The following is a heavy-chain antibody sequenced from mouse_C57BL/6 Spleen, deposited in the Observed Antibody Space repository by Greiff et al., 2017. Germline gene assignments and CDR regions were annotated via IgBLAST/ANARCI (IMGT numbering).Heavy chain of an antibody. V-gene: IGHV1-53*01. Sequence: VQLQQPGTELVKPGASVKLSCKASGYTFTSYWMHWVKQRPGQGLAWIGNINPSNGGTNYNEKFKSKATLTVDKSSSTAYMQLSSLTSEDSAVYYGARGGYGGWGFAYWGQGTLVTVSA. J-gene: IGHJ3*01. D-gene: IGHD1-1*02. CDR2: INPSNGGT. CDR3: ARGGYGGWGFAY. CDR1: GYTFTSYW.